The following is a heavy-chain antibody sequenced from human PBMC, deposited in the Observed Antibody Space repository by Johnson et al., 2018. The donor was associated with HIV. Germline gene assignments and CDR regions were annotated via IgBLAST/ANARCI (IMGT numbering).Heavy chain of an antibody. CDR1: GFTFSSYA. D-gene: IGHD2-2*01. J-gene: IGHJ3*02. Sequence: QVQLVESGGGVVQSGRSLRLSCAASGFTFSSYAMHWVRQAPGKGLEWVAVISYDGSSKYYADSVKGRFTISRDNSKNTLYLQMNSVRAEDTAVYYCARGLGSRSAFDIWGQGTMVTVSS. V-gene: IGHV3-30*14. CDR3: ARGLGSRSAFDI. CDR2: ISYDGSSK.